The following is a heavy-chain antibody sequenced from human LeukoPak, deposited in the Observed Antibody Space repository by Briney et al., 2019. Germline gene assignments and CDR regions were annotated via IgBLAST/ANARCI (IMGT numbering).Heavy chain of an antibody. V-gene: IGHV3-11*05. CDR3: ARDQYDTWSRRGNFDS. J-gene: IGHJ4*02. CDR1: GFTFSDYF. Sequence: GGSLRLSCAASGFTFSDYFMSWVRQAPGEGLEWLSYINGRGTYIDYAESLKGRITISRDNAQNSLYLQMNSLRAEDTAVFYCARDQYDTWSRRGNFDSWGQGTLVTVSS. CDR2: INGRGTYI. D-gene: IGHD3/OR15-3a*01.